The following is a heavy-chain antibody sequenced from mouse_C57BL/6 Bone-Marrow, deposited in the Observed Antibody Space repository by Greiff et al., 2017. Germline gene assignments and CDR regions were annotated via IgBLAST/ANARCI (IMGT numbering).Heavy chain of an antibody. V-gene: IGHV1-72*01. CDR2: IDPNSGGT. CDR1: GYTFTSYW. CDR3: AHGNYFYWYFAV. Sequence: QVQLKQPGAELVKPGASVKLSCKASGYTFTSYWMHWVKQRPGRGPEWIGRIDPNSGGTKYNEKFKSKATLTVDKPSSTAYMQLSSLTSEDSAVYYCAHGNYFYWYFAVWGTGTTVTVSS. D-gene: IGHD2-1*01. J-gene: IGHJ1*03.